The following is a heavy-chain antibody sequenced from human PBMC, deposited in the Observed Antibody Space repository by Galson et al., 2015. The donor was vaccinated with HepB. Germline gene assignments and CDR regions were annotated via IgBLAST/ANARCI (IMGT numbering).Heavy chain of an antibody. V-gene: IGHV4-61*02. Sequence: TLSLTCTVSGGSISSGGYYWSWIRQPAGKGLEWIGRIYSSGSTNYNPSLQSRVTMSVDTSKSQFSLKLSSVTAADTAVYYCARSRGWNYYYYYMDVGGKGTTVTVSS. CDR3: ARSRGWNYYYYYMDV. CDR2: IYSSGST. D-gene: IGHD3-10*01. J-gene: IGHJ6*03. CDR1: GGSISSGGYY.